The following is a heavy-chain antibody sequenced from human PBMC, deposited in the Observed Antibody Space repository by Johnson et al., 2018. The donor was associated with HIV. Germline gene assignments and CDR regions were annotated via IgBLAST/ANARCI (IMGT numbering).Heavy chain of an antibody. CDR3: ARRTVVTPGAFDI. V-gene: IGHV3-53*01. J-gene: IGHJ3*02. CDR1: GFTVSSNY. CDR2: ISSGDRT. Sequence: VQLVESGGGLIQPGGSLRLSCAASGFTVSSNYMTWVRQAPGKGLEWVSVISSGDRTYYADSVKGRFTISRDNSKNTLYLHMNSLRAEDTAVYYCARRTVVTPGAFDIWGQGTMVTVSS. D-gene: IGHD4-23*01.